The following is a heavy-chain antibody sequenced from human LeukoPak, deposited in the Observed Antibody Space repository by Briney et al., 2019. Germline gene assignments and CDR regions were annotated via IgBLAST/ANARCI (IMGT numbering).Heavy chain of an antibody. D-gene: IGHD6-19*01. CDR1: GGSISSSRYY. CDR2: IYYSGST. Sequence: SETLSLTCTVSGGSISSSRYYWGWIRQPPGKGLEWIGSIYYSGSTYYNPSLKSRVTISVDTSKNQFSLKLSSVTAADTAVYYCARPWAMGQWLPLGLFDYWGQGTLVTVSS. V-gene: IGHV4-39*01. CDR3: ARPWAMGQWLPLGLFDY. J-gene: IGHJ4*02.